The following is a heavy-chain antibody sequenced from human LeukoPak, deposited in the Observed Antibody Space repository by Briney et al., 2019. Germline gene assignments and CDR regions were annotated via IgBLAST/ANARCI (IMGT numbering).Heavy chain of an antibody. Sequence: SETLSLTCTVSGGSMRNYYWIWIRQPPGKGLEWIGYIYYSGSTNYNPSLKSRVTMSVDRSKNQFSLKLSSVTAADTALYYCARLTGAASGTSLFDYWGQGVLVTVSS. J-gene: IGHJ4*02. CDR3: ARLTGAASGTSLFDY. CDR1: GGSMRNYY. CDR2: IYYSGST. D-gene: IGHD6-13*01. V-gene: IGHV4-59*08.